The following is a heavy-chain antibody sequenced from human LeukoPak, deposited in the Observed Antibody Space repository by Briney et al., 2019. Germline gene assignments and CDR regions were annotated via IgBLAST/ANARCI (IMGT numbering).Heavy chain of an antibody. CDR1: GGSISSGGYY. CDR3: ARALGSYYKYGFDY. J-gene: IGHJ4*02. Sequence: PSQTLSLTCTVSGGSISSGGYYWSWLRQHPGKGLEWIGYIYYSGSTYYNPSLKSRVTISVDTSKNQFSLKLSSVTAADTAVYYCARALGSYYKYGFDYWGQGTLVTVSS. D-gene: IGHD3-10*01. CDR2: IYYSGST. V-gene: IGHV4-31*03.